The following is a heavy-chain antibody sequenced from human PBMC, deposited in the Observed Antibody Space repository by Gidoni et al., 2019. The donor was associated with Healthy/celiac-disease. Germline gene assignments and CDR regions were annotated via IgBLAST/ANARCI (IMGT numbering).Heavy chain of an antibody. V-gene: IGHV1-69*01. CDR3: ARDPAPPRIAVAEYYYYGMDV. CDR2: IIPIIGTA. CDR1: GGTFSSSA. D-gene: IGHD6-19*01. Sequence: QVQLVQSGAEVKKPGSSVKVSCKASGGTFSSSAISVLRQAPGQGLEWMGGIIPIIGTANYAQKFQGRVTITADESTSTAYMELSSLRSEDTAVDYCARDPAPPRIAVAEYYYYGMDVWGQGTTVTVSS. J-gene: IGHJ6*02.